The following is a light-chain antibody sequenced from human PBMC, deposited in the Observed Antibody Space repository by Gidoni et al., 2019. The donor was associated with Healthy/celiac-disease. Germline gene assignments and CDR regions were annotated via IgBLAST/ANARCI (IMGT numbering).Light chain of an antibody. Sequence: DTQLSQSPSFLSASVGDRVTSTGRARQGISSYLAWYQHKPGKAPKLLIYVASTLQSGVPSRFSGSGSGTEFTLTISSLQPEDFATYYCQQHNSYPLTFGGGTKVEIK. V-gene: IGKV1-9*01. CDR1: QGISSY. CDR2: VAS. J-gene: IGKJ4*01. CDR3: QQHNSYPLT.